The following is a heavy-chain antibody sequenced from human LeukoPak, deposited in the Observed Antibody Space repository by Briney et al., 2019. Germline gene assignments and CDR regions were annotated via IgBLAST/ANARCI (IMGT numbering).Heavy chain of an antibody. CDR1: GYTFNTYG. D-gene: IGHD1-26*01. CDR3: ARGGLSGIYGIDY. CDR2: ISPYNGDT. Sequence: ASVKVSCRASGYTFNTYGVTWVRQVPGQGSEWMGWISPYNGDTSYAQKVQGRVTMTTDTLTSTVFMELRSLRSDDTAVYFCARGGLSGIYGIDYWGQGTLVTVSS. J-gene: IGHJ4*02. V-gene: IGHV1-18*01.